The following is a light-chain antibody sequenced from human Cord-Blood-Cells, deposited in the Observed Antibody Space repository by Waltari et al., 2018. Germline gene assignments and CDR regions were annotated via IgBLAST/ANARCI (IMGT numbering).Light chain of an antibody. V-gene: IGLV2-14*01. CDR3: SSYTSSSTLEV. CDR1: SSDVGGYNS. J-gene: IGLJ3*02. Sequence: QSALTQPASVSGSPGQSITISCTGTSSDVGGYNSVSWYQQHPGKAPKRMIYDVSKRPSGVSNRFSGSKSGNTASLTISGLQAEDEADYYCSSYTSSSTLEVFGGGTKLTVL. CDR2: DVS.